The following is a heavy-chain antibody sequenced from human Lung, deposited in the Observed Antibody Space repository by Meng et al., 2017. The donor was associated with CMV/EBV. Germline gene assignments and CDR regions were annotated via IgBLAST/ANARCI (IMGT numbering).Heavy chain of an antibody. D-gene: IGHD3-3*01. V-gene: IGHV4-61*01. CDR3: ARGFYDFWSGFGAVDY. J-gene: IGHJ4*02. CDR1: GGSVSTSSSY. CDR2: IYNSGST. Sequence: GSLRLXCTVSGGSVSTSSSYWSWIRQPPGKGLEWIGFIYNSGSTNDNPSLKSRVTISVDTSKNQFSLKLTSVTVADTAVYYCARGFYDFWSGFGAVDYLGQRMLVTLSS.